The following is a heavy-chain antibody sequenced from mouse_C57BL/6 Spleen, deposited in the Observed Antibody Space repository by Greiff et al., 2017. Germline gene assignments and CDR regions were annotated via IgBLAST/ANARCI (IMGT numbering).Heavy chain of an antibody. CDR1: GYAFSSYW. CDR2: IYPGDGDT. V-gene: IGHV1-80*01. Sequence: VQLQQSGAELVKPGASVKISCKASGYAFSSYWMNWVQQRPGKGLEWIGQIYPGDGDTNYNGKFKGKATLTADKSSSTAYMQLSSLTSEDSAVYFCARLYYGDYYFDYWGQGTTLTVSS. CDR3: ARLYYGDYYFDY. J-gene: IGHJ2*01. D-gene: IGHD2-13*01.